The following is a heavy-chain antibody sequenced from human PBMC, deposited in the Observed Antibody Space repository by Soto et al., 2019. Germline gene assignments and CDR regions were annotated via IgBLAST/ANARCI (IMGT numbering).Heavy chain of an antibody. J-gene: IGHJ5*02. D-gene: IGHD4-4*01. V-gene: IGHV3-9*01. CDR2: ISWNSGSI. Sequence: GGSLRLSCAASGFTFDDYAMHWVRQAPGKGLEWVSGISWNSGSIGYADSVKGRFTISRDNAKNSLYLQMNSLRAEDTALYYCAKDSHLDWAVTNNWFDPWGQGTLVTVSS. CDR1: GFTFDDYA. CDR3: AKDSHLDWAVTNNWFDP.